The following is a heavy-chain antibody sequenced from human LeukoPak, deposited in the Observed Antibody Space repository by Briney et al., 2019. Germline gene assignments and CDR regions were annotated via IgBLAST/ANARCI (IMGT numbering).Heavy chain of an antibody. D-gene: IGHD3-22*01. J-gene: IGHJ4*02. CDR2: IHPSGML. Sequence: SETLSLTCTVSGASFNSDDQSWNWIRQSPGNGLEWIGSIHPSGMLYSNPSLESRVTMSRDTSKNQFSLNLNSVTAADTAVYFCSRGLDSRKLGYWGQGILVTVSS. CDR3: SRGLDSRKLGY. V-gene: IGHV4-31*03. CDR1: GASFNSDDQS.